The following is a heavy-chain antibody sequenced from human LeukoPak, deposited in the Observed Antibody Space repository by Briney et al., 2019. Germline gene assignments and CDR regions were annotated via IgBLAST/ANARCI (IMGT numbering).Heavy chain of an antibody. Sequence: GRSLRLSCAASGFTFSSYAMHWVRQAPGKGLEWVAVISYDGSNKYYADSVKGRFTISRDNSKNTLYLQMNSLRAEDTAVYYCCATPFDYWGQGTLVTVSS. J-gene: IGHJ4*02. CDR1: GFTFSSYA. V-gene: IGHV3-30-3*01. CDR2: ISYDGSNK. CDR3: CATPFDY.